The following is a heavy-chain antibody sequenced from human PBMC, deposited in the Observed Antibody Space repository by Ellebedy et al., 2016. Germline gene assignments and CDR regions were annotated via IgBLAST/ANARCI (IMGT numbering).Heavy chain of an antibody. V-gene: IGHV3-23*01. CDR1: GFTFSSYA. J-gene: IGHJ4*02. D-gene: IGHD3-22*01. Sequence: GGSLRLSCAASGFTFSSYAMSWVRQAPGKGLEWVSAISGSGGSTYYADSVKGRFTISRDNSKNTLYLQMNSLRAEDTAVYYCAKSDSSGEEVYYYFDYWGQGTLVTVSS. CDR2: ISGSGGST. CDR3: AKSDSSGEEVYYYFDY.